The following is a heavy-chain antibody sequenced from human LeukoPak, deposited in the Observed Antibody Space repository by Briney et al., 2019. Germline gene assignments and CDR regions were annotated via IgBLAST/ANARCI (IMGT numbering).Heavy chain of an antibody. CDR2: IYTSGTT. CDR1: GDPISSYY. CDR3: ARQCNSASCPYVY. D-gene: IGHD2-2*01. J-gene: IGHJ4*02. V-gene: IGHV4-4*07. Sequence: SETLSLTCTVSGDPISSYYWSWIRQPAGKGLEWIGRIYTSGTTNYNSSLKSRLTISVDTSKSQFSLKLSSVTAADTAVYYCARQCNSASCPYVYWGQGTLVTVSS.